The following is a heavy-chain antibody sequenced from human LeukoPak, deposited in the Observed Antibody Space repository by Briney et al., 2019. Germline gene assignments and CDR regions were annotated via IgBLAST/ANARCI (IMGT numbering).Heavy chain of an antibody. J-gene: IGHJ4*02. V-gene: IGHV1-18*01. CDR1: GYTFTSYG. D-gene: IGHD3-22*01. CDR3: ARQMYYYDSSGYYPKNYFDY. Sequence: APVKVSCKASGYTFTSYGISWVRQAPGQGLEWMGWISSYNGNTNYAQKLQGRVTMTTDTSTSTAYMELRSLRSDDTAVYYCARQMYYYDSSGYYPKNYFDYWGQGTLVTVSS. CDR2: ISSYNGNT.